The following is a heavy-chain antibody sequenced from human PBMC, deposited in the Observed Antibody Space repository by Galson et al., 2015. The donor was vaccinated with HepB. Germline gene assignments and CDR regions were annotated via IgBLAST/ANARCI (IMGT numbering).Heavy chain of an antibody. Sequence: QSGAEVKKPGESLRISCKGSGYSFTNYWISWVRQMPGKDLEWMGRIDPSDSYTNYSPSFQGHVTISADKSISTAYLQWSSLKASDTAMYYCARHAPHSPHFDLWGRGTLVTVSS. CDR1: GYSFTNYW. J-gene: IGHJ2*01. CDR3: ARHAPHSPHFDL. CDR2: IDPSDSYT. D-gene: IGHD2-2*01. V-gene: IGHV5-10-1*01.